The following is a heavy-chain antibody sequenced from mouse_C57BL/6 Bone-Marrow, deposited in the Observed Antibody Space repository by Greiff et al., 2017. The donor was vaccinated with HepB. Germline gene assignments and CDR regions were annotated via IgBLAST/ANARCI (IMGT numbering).Heavy chain of an antibody. J-gene: IGHJ4*01. Sequence: EVKLVESGGGLVKPGGSLKLSCAASGFTFSDYGMHWVRQAPEKGLEWVAYISSGSSTIYYADTVKGRFTISRDNAKNTLFLQMTSLRSEDTAMYYCARLIITTVVAKDAMDYWGQGTSVTVSS. CDR1: GFTFSDYG. D-gene: IGHD1-1*01. CDR2: ISSGSSTI. V-gene: IGHV5-17*01. CDR3: ARLIITTVVAKDAMDY.